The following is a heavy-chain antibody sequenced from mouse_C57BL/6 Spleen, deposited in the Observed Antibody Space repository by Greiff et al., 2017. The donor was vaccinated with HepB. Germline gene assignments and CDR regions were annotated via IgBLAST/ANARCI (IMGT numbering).Heavy chain of an antibody. D-gene: IGHD1-1*01. CDR2: ISNGGGST. V-gene: IGHV5-12*01. Sequence: EVKVEESGGGLVQPGGSLKLSCAASGFTFSDYYMYWVRQTPEKRLEWVAYISNGGGSTYYPDTVKGRFTISRDNAKNTLYLQMSRLKSEDTAMYYCARQTVVGNWYFDVWGTGTTVTVSS. CDR3: ARQTVVGNWYFDV. CDR1: GFTFSDYY. J-gene: IGHJ1*03.